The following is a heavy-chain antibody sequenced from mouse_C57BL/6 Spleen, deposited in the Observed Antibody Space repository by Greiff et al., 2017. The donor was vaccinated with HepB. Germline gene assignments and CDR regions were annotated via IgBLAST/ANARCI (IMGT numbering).Heavy chain of an antibody. CDR1: GYTFTDYE. D-gene: IGHD1-1*01. Sequence: VQLQESGAELVRPGASVTLSCKASGYTFTDYEMHWVKQTPVHGLEWIGAIDPETGGTAYNQKFKGKAILTADKSSSTAYMELRSLTSEDSAVYYCTRKGIISTTVVATGDYWGQGTTLTVSS. V-gene: IGHV1-15*01. CDR3: TRKGIISTTVVATGDY. CDR2: IDPETGGT. J-gene: IGHJ2*01.